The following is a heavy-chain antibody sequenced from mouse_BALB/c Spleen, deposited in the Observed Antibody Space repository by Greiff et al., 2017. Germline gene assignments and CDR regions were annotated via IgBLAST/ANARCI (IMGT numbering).Heavy chain of an antibody. V-gene: IGHV3-2*02. CDR3: EKGRYAALLCSY. CDR2: ISYSGST. J-gene: IGHJ3*01. Sequence: DVKLQESGPGLVKPSQSLSLTCTVTGYSITSDYAWNWIRQFPGNKLEWMGYISYSGSTSYNPSLKSRISITRDTSKNQFFLQLNSVTTEDTATYLCEKGRYAALLCSYWGQETLVTVCA. CDR1: GYSITSDYA. D-gene: IGHD1-3*01.